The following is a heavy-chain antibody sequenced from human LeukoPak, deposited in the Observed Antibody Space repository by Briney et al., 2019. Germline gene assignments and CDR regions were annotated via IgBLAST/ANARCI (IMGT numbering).Heavy chain of an antibody. CDR2: ISGSGGST. D-gene: IGHD3-16*02. CDR1: GFTFSSYA. V-gene: IGHV3-23*01. CDR3: AEVRGRVWGSYRYFDY. Sequence: GGSLRLSCAASGFTFSSYAMSWVRQAPGKGLEWVSAISGSGGSTYYADSVKGRFTISRDNSKNTLYLQMNSLRAEDTAVYYCAEVRGRVWGSYRYFDYWGQGTLVTVSS. J-gene: IGHJ4*02.